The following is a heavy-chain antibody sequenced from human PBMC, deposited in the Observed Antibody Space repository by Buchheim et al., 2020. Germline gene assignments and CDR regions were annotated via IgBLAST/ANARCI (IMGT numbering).Heavy chain of an antibody. CDR1: GFTFSSYG. CDR2: ISYDGSNK. J-gene: IGHJ4*02. Sequence: QVQLVESGGGVVKPGRSLRLSCAASGFTFSSYGMHWVRQAPGKGLEWVAVISYDGSNKYYADSVKGRFTISRDNSKNTMYLQMNSLRAEDTAVYYCAKDGRCSGGSCYGDFPDYWGQGTL. V-gene: IGHV3-30*18. D-gene: IGHD2-15*01. CDR3: AKDGRCSGGSCYGDFPDY.